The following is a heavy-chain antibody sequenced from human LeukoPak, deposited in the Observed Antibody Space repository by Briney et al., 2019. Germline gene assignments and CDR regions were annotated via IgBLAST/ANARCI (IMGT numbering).Heavy chain of an antibody. Sequence: SETLSLTCTVSGGSISSYYWGWIRQPPGKGLEWIGYIYYSGSTSYNPSLKSRVTMSVDTSKNQFSLKLSSVTAADTAVYYCARSYPGYYFDYWGQGTLVTVSS. D-gene: IGHD3-16*02. CDR1: GGSISSYY. CDR3: ARSYPGYYFDY. V-gene: IGHV4-59*01. J-gene: IGHJ4*02. CDR2: IYYSGST.